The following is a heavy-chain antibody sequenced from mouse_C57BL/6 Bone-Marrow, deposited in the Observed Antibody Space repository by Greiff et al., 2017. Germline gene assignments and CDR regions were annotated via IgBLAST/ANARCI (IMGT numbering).Heavy chain of an antibody. CDR3: ANRGLLRYPYFDY. CDR2: INPSSGYT. V-gene: IGHV1-7*01. J-gene: IGHJ2*01. CDR1: GYTFTSYW. D-gene: IGHD1-1*01. Sequence: QVQLQQSGAELAKPGASVKLSCKASGYTFTSYWMHWVKQRPGQGLEWIGYINPSSGYTKYNQKFKDKATLTADKSSSTAYMQLSSLTYEDSAVYYCANRGLLRYPYFDYWGQGTTLTVSS.